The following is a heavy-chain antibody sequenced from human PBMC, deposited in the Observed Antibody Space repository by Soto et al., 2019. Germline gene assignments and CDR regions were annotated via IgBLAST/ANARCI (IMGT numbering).Heavy chain of an antibody. CDR2: ISGSGGST. CDR3: AGTTVTTSHAFDI. V-gene: IGHV3-23*01. CDR1: GFTFSSYT. J-gene: IGHJ3*02. Sequence: EVQLLESGGGLVQPGGSLRLSCAASGFTFSSYTMSWVRQAPGKGLEWVSAISGSGGSTYYADSVKGRFTISRDNSKNTLYLQMNSLRAEDTAVYYCAGTTVTTSHAFDIWGQGTMVTVSS. D-gene: IGHD4-17*01.